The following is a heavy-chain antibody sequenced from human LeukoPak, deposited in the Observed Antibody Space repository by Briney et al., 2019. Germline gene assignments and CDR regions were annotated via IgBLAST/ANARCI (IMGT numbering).Heavy chain of an antibody. CDR2: ISSSSSTI. CDR1: GFTFSSYS. V-gene: IGHV3-48*01. Sequence: GGSLRLSCAASGFTFSSYSFNWVRQAPGKGLEWVSYISSSSSTIYYADSVKGRFIISRDNAKNSLYLQVNSLRAVDTAVYYCARVLPTALDAFDIWAKGQWSPSLQ. D-gene: IGHD2-2*01. J-gene: IGHJ3*02. CDR3: ARVLPTALDAFDI.